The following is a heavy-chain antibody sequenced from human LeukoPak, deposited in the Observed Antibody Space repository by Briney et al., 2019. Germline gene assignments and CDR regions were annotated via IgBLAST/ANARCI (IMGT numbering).Heavy chain of an antibody. CDR3: ARDKYRAHHLDY. Sequence: SVKVSCKASGGTFSSYAISWVRQAPGQGLEWMGGIIPIFGTANYAQKFQGRVTITADESTSTAYMELSSLRSEGTAVYYCARDKYRAHHLDYWGQGTLVTVSS. J-gene: IGHJ4*02. CDR2: IIPIFGTA. CDR1: GGTFSSYA. V-gene: IGHV1-69*01. D-gene: IGHD6-6*01.